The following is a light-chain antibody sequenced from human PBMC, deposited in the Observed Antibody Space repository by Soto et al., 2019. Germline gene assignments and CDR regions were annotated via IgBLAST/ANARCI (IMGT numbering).Light chain of an antibody. V-gene: IGKV1-39*01. Sequence: DIQMTQSPSSLSASVGDRVTITCRASQSISSYLNWYQQKPGKAPKLLIYAASSLKSGVPSRFSGSRSGTDFTLTISSLQPKDFATYYCQQSYSTPWTFGQGTKVEIK. J-gene: IGKJ1*01. CDR1: QSISSY. CDR3: QQSYSTPWT. CDR2: AAS.